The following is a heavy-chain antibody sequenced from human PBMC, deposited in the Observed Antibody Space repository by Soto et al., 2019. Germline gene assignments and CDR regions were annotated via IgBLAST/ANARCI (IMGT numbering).Heavy chain of an antibody. CDR1: GGTFSSYT. J-gene: IGHJ6*02. CDR2: IIPILGIA. CDR3: ARITVDYHYYGMDV. D-gene: IGHD4-4*01. Sequence: QVQLVQSGAEVKKPGSSVKVSCNAYGGTFSSYTISWVRQAPGQGLEWMGRIIPILGIANYAQKFQGRVTIHADKYTSTAYMEMSSLRDEATAVYYCARITVDYHYYGMDVWGQGTTVTVSS. V-gene: IGHV1-69*02.